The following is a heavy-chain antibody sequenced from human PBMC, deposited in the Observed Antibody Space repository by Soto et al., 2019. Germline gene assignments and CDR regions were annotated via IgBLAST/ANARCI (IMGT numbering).Heavy chain of an antibody. V-gene: IGHV3-74*01. Sequence: PGGSLRLSCEASGFIFTNFWMHWVRQVPGKGLVWDSRIDTSGSSTSYADSVKGRFTISRDNAKNTVSLQMNSLRAEDTGVYYCAKDSWYFDLWSQGSLVTVSS. J-gene: IGHJ4*02. D-gene: IGHD6-13*01. CDR1: GFIFTNFW. CDR3: AKDSWYFDL. CDR2: IDTSGSST.